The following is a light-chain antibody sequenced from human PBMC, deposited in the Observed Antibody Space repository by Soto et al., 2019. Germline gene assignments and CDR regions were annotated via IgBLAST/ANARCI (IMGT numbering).Light chain of an antibody. CDR3: QQYGHSPRT. V-gene: IGKV3-20*01. J-gene: IGKJ1*01. CDR2: AAS. CDR1: QYINTR. Sequence: EIVLTQSPATLSSFPGDRVTLSCRASQYINTRLAWYQHRPGQAPRLLIYAASRRAIGIPDTFSGSGSGTDFTLTITRLEPEDFALYYCQQYGHSPRTFGQGTKVDIK.